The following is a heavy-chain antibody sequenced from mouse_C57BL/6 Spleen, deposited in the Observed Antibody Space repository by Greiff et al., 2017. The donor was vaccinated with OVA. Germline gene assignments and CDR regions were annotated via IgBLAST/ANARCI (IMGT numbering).Heavy chain of an antibody. J-gene: IGHJ3*01. CDR3: ARRSYFDGYYWFAY. CDR2: IDPSDSYT. Sequence: QVQLQQPGAELVMPGASVKLSCKASGYTFTSYWMHWVKQRPGQGLEWIGEIDPSDSYTNYNQKFKGKSTLTVDKSSSTAYMQLSSLTSEDSAVYYCARRSYFDGYYWFAYWGQGTLVTVSA. D-gene: IGHD2-3*01. V-gene: IGHV1-69*01. CDR1: GYTFTSYW.